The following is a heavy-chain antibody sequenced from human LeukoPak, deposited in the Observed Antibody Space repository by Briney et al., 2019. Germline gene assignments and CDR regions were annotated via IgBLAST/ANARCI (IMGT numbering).Heavy chain of an antibody. V-gene: IGHV3-21*01. CDR1: GFTFSSYN. CDR3: ARGFSGGSYSFDY. D-gene: IGHD1-26*01. Sequence: GGSLRLSCAVSGFTFSSYNMNWVRQAPGKGLEWVSSISSSSSYIYYADSVKGRFTISRDNAKNSLYLQMNSLRVEDTAVYYCARGFSGGSYSFDYWGQGTLVTVSS. J-gene: IGHJ4*02. CDR2: ISSSSSYI.